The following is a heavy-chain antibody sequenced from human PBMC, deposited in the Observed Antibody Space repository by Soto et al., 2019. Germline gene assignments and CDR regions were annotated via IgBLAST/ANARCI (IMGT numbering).Heavy chain of an antibody. J-gene: IGHJ4*02. CDR2: ITGGNNT. V-gene: IGHV1-3*01. CDR3: ARGRLFNDY. CDR1: GYTFTSYA. Sequence: QVHLVQSGAEVRKPGASVKISCRASGYTFTSYAIHWVRLAPGHGLEWMGWITGGNNTKYSQTFMGRVSIRSDTSASTAYMELGSLRSEDTALYFCARGRLFNDYWGQGTLVTVSS. D-gene: IGHD3-22*01.